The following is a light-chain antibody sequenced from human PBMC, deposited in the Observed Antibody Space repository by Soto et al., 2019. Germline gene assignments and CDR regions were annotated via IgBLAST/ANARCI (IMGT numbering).Light chain of an antibody. CDR2: TAS. J-gene: IGKJ1*01. CDR1: QSISNS. V-gene: IGKV1-39*01. CDR3: QQSYSNPWT. Sequence: DIQMTQSPSSLSASVGDRVTITCRASQSISNSLNWYQQKPGKAPKLLIYTASSFQSGVPSRFSGSGSGTDFTLTISSLQPEDFATYYCQQSYSNPWTFGHGTKVEIK.